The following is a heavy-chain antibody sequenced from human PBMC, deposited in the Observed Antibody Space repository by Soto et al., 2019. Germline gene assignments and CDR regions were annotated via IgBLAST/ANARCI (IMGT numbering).Heavy chain of an antibody. CDR3: ATGYSSGRFDP. Sequence: GGSLRLSCAASGFTFSSYAMSWVRQAPGKGLEWVSAISGSGGSTYYADSVKGRFTISRDNAKNSLYLQMNSLRAEDTAVYYCATGYSSGRFDPWGQGTLVTVSS. V-gene: IGHV3-23*01. CDR2: ISGSGGST. J-gene: IGHJ5*02. D-gene: IGHD6-19*01. CDR1: GFTFSSYA.